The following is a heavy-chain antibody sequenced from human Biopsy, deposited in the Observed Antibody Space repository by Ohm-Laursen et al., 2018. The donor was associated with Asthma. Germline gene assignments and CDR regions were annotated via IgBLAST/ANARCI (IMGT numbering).Heavy chain of an antibody. Sequence: SLRLSCAASGFRFSDYGMHWVRQAPGKGLEWVAVISDGGHSTNYADSVRGRFTVSRDDSRDTLYLHLNSLTAEDTAVYFCARGGYCSGVTCFPFDRWGQGTRVSVSS. V-gene: IGHV3-23*01. CDR1: GFRFSDYG. J-gene: IGHJ4*02. CDR2: ISDGGHST. D-gene: IGHD6-19*01. CDR3: ARGGYCSGVTCFPFDR.